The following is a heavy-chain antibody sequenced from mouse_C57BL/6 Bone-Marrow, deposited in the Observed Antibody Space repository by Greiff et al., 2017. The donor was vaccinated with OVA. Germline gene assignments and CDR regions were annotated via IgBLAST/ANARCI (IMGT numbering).Heavy chain of an antibody. Sequence: QVQLQQPGAELVRPGTSVKLSCKASGYTFTSSWLHWVKQRPGQGLEWIGVIDPSDSYPHYNQKLKGKATLTVDTSSSTAYMQLSSLTSEDSAVYYCASIYYDSFYAMDYWGQGTSVTVSS. J-gene: IGHJ4*01. V-gene: IGHV1-59*01. CDR2: IDPSDSYP. D-gene: IGHD2-4*01. CDR1: GYTFTSSW. CDR3: ASIYYDSFYAMDY.